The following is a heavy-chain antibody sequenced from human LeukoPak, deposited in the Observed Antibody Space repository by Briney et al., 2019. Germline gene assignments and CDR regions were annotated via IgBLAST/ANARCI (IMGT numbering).Heavy chain of an antibody. CDR1: GYTFTGYY. Sequence: GASVKVSCKASGYTFTGYYMHWARQAPGQGLEWMGWINPNSGGTNYAQKFQGWVTMTRDTSISTAYMELSRLRSDDTAVYYCATSPTAMVSPMDVWGQGTTVTVSS. J-gene: IGHJ6*02. D-gene: IGHD5-18*01. V-gene: IGHV1-2*04. CDR3: ATSPTAMVSPMDV. CDR2: INPNSGGT.